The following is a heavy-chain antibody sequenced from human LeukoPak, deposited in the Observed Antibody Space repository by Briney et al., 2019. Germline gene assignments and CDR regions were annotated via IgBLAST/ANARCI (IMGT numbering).Heavy chain of an antibody. D-gene: IGHD2-15*01. CDR1: GYTLTELS. J-gene: IGHJ4*02. V-gene: IGHV1-24*01. Sequence: ASVKVSCEVSGYTLTELSMHWVRQAPGKGLEWMGGFDPEDGETIYAQKFQGRVTMTEGTSTDTAYMELSSLRSEDTAVYYCATGTWATPIDYWGQGTLVTVSS. CDR3: ATGTWATPIDY. CDR2: FDPEDGET.